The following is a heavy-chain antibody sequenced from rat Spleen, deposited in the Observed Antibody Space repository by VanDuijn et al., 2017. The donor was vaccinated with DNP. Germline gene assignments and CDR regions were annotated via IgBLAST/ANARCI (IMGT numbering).Heavy chain of an antibody. D-gene: IGHD1-4*01. CDR1: GFTFSTYW. CDR2: INTDGGNT. J-gene: IGHJ2*01. CDR3: AGRPPPTRGPFDD. V-gene: IGHV5-58*01. Sequence: EVQLVETGGGLVQPGRSLELSCVASGFTFSTYWMYWIRQAPGKGLEWVSSINTDGGNTYYLDPVKGRFTISRDNAKSTLYLQMERLRSEDTATYYWAGRPPPTRGPFDDWGQGIMVTVSS.